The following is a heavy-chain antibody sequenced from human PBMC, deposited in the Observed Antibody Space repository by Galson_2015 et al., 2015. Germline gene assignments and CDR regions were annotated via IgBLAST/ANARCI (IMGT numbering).Heavy chain of an antibody. CDR2: IYSGGST. CDR3: ARSSWYPLYLDY. Sequence: SLRLSCAASGFTVSSNYMNWVRQAPGKGLEWVSVIYSGGSTYYADSVKGRFTISRDTSKDTLFLQMNSLRAEDTAVYYCARSSWYPLYLDYWGQGTLVTVSS. V-gene: IGHV3-53*01. CDR1: GFTVSSNY. D-gene: IGHD6-13*01. J-gene: IGHJ4*02.